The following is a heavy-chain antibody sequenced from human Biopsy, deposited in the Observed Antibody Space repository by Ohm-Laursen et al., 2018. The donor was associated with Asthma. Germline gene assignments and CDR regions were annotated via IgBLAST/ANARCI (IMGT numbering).Heavy chain of an antibody. CDR1: SGSGGYMRSGNYY. Sequence: TLFLTCSLSSGSGGYMRSGNYYWGWIRQPPGKGLEWIGSIYYSGTTYYNPSLESRVTVSAATSKNQFSLKLTSVTAADTAVYYCVRGSSSWHHGPFHYYYGLDVWGQGTTATVSS. V-gene: IGHV4-39*01. CDR2: IYYSGTT. CDR3: VRGSSSWHHGPFHYYYGLDV. J-gene: IGHJ6*02. D-gene: IGHD6-13*01.